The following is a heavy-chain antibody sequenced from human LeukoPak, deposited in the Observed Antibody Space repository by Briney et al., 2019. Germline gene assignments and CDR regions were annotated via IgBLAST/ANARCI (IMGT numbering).Heavy chain of an antibody. Sequence: GGSLRLSCAASGFTFRTYGMHWVRQAPGKGLEWVAVISNDGSNKNYADSVKGRFTISRDNSKNTLYLQMNSLRAEDTAVYYCAKCTDIVVVPTAICAFDIWGQGTMVTVSS. D-gene: IGHD2-2*01. CDR1: GFTFRTYG. J-gene: IGHJ3*02. CDR2: ISNDGSNK. V-gene: IGHV3-30*18. CDR3: AKCTDIVVVPTAICAFDI.